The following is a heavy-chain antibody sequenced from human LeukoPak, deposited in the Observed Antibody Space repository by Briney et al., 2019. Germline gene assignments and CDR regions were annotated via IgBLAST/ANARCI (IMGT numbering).Heavy chain of an antibody. D-gene: IGHD4-17*01. CDR1: GFTFSSYA. CDR2: ISYDGSNK. J-gene: IGHJ4*02. V-gene: IGHV3-30-3*01. CDR3: ARYIDYGDYWIDY. Sequence: GGSLRLSCAASGFTFSSYAMHWVRQAQGKGLEWVAVISYDGSNKYYADSVKGRFTISRDNSKNTLYLQMNSLRAEDTAVYYCARYIDYGDYWIDYWGQGTLVTVSS.